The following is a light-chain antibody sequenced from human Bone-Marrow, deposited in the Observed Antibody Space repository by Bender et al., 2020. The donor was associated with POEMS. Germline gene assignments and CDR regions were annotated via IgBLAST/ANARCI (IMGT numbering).Light chain of an antibody. J-gene: IGLJ2*01. CDR1: NLGAKD. V-gene: IGLV3-1*01. CDR3: QAWDSRRAI. Sequence: SYELTQPPSVSVSPGQTASISCSGDNLGAKDACWYQQKPGQSPVLVFYEGRQRPSGIPNRFSGSKSGNTATLTISGAQAMDEADYYCQAWDSRRAIFGGGTKLTVL. CDR2: EGR.